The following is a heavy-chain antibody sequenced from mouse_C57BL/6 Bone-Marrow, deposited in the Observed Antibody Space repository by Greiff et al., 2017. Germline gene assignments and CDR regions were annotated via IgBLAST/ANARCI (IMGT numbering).Heavy chain of an antibody. Sequence: VKLQQPGAELVRPGSSVKLSCKASGYTFTSYWMDWVKQRPGQGLEWIGNIYPSDSETHYNQKFKDKATLTVDKSSSTAYMQLSSLTSEDSAVYYCARGGDYVRRYYFDYWGQGTTLTVSS. J-gene: IGHJ2*01. CDR1: GYTFTSYW. D-gene: IGHD2-4*01. CDR3: ARGGDYVRRYYFDY. V-gene: IGHV1-61*01. CDR2: IYPSDSET.